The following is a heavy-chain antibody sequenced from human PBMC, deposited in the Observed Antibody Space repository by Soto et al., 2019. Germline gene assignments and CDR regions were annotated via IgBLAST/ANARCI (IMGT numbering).Heavy chain of an antibody. D-gene: IGHD3-22*01. CDR3: ARERSMIVVVKDAFDI. Sequence: GGSLRLSCAASGFTFSSYWMSWVRQAPGKGLEWVANIKQDGSEKYYVDSVKGRFTISRDNAKNSLYLQMNSLRAEDTAVYYCARERSMIVVVKDAFDIWGQGTMVTVSS. V-gene: IGHV3-7*03. CDR1: GFTFSSYW. CDR2: IKQDGSEK. J-gene: IGHJ3*02.